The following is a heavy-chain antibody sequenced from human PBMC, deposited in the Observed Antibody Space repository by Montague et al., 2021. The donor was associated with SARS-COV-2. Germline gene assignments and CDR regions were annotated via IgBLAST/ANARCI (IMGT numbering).Heavy chain of an antibody. D-gene: IGHD4-17*01. V-gene: IGHV4-31*03. CDR1: GGSISSGGYY. Sequence: TLSLTCTVSGGSISSGGYYWSWIRQHPGKGLEWIGYIYYSGSTYYNPSLKSRVTISVDTSKNQFSLKLSSVNAADTAVYYCARDIGGSTVTTGGFDYWGQGTLVTVSS. CDR2: IYYSGST. J-gene: IGHJ4*02. CDR3: ARDIGGSTVTTGGFDY.